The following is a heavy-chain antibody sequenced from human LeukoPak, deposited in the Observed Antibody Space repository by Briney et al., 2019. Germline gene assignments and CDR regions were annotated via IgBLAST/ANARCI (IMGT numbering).Heavy chain of an antibody. CDR3: TTGNWGSFSY. V-gene: IGHV3-15*01. CDR2: IKSKTDGGTT. J-gene: IGHJ4*02. D-gene: IGHD7-27*01. CDR1: GFTFSNVW. Sequence: PGGSLRLSCAASGFTFSNVWMNWVRQAPGKGLEWVGRIKSKTDGGTTDYAAPVKGRFTISRDDSRHTLYLQVNSLKTEDTAVYYCTTGNWGSFSYWGQGTLVTVSS.